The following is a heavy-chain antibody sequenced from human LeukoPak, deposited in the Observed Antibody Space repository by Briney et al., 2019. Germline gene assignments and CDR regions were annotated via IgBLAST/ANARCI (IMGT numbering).Heavy chain of an antibody. D-gene: IGHD1-1*01. V-gene: IGHV1-2*02. CDR3: ARDGYNWNLLDY. CDR1: GYTFTGYY. Sequence: VASVKVSCKASGYTFTGYYMHWVRQAPGQGLEWMGWINPNSGGTNYAQKFQGRVTMTRDMSTSTVYMELSSLRSEDTAVYYCARDGYNWNLLDYWGQGTLVTVSS. J-gene: IGHJ4*02. CDR2: INPNSGGT.